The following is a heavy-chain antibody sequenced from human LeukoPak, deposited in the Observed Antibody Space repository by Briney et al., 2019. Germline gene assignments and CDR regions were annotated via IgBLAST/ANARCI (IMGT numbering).Heavy chain of an antibody. J-gene: IGHJ4*02. CDR1: GFTFSSYA. CDR2: ISYGGSNK. V-gene: IGHV3-30-3*01. CDR3: ARSWGRIDYGDPIDY. Sequence: GRSLRLSCAASGFTFSSYAMHWVRQAPGKGLEWVAVISYGGSNKYYADSVKGRFTISRDNSKNTLYLQMNSLRAEDTAVYYCARSWGRIDYGDPIDYWGQGTLVTVSS. D-gene: IGHD4-17*01.